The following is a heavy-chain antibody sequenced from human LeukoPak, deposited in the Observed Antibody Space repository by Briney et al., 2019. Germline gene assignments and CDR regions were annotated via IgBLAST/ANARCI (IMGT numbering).Heavy chain of an antibody. D-gene: IGHD6-19*01. V-gene: IGHV4-34*01. Sequence: KPSETLSLTCAVYGGSFSGYYWSWIRQPPGKGLEWIGEINHSGSTNYNPSLQSRVTISVDTSKNQFSLKLSSVTAADTAVYYCARDPQGYSSGWYYRLLSSTKRDDYWGQGTLVTVSS. CDR3: ARDPQGYSSGWYYRLLSSTKRDDY. CDR2: INHSGST. J-gene: IGHJ4*02. CDR1: GGSFSGYY.